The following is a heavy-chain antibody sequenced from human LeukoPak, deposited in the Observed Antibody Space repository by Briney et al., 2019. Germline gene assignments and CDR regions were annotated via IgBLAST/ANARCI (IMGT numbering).Heavy chain of an antibody. D-gene: IGHD3-10*01. CDR3: VLIRGVKKGLFDY. V-gene: IGHV1-2*06. CDR1: GYTFTSYD. Sequence: GASVKVSCKASGYTFTSYDINWVRQATGQGLEWMGRINPNSGGTNYAQKFQGRVTMTRDTSISTAYMELSRLRSDDTAVYYCVLIRGVKKGLFDYWGQGTLVTVSS. CDR2: INPNSGGT. J-gene: IGHJ4*02.